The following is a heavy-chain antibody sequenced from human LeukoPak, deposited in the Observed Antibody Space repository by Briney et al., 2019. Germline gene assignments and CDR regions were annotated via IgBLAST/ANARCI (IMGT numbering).Heavy chain of an antibody. CDR3: ARFSPRAMGNYLDF. CDR1: GYSISSGYY. V-gene: IGHV4-38-2*02. CDR2: IYHSGST. Sequence: SETLSLTCTVSGYSISSGYYWGWIRQSPGKGLEWIGSIYHSGSTYYNPSLKSRVILSLDKSANQFSLNLSSVTAADTAVYYCARFSPRAMGNYLDFWGQGTLATVSS. D-gene: IGHD7-27*01. J-gene: IGHJ4*02.